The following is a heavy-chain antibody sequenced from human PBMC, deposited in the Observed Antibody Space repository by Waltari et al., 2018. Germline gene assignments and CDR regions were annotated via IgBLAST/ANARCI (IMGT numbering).Heavy chain of an antibody. CDR3: ATESRYGDYDWYFDL. V-gene: IGHV1-69-2*01. J-gene: IGHJ2*01. D-gene: IGHD4-17*01. CDR2: VDPEDGET. Sequence: EVQLVQSGAEVKKPGATVNISCKASGYTFPDYYMPWVQQAPGKGLEWMGRVDPEDGETIYAEKFQGRVTITADTSTDTAYMELSSLRSEDTAVYYCATESRYGDYDWYFDLWGRGTLVTVSS. CDR1: GYTFPDYY.